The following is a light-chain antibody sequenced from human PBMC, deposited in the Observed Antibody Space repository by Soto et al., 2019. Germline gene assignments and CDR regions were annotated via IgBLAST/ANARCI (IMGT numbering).Light chain of an antibody. CDR2: FDD. CDR3: AEWDDSLNGPV. Sequence: QSVLTQPPSVSAAPRQRVTISCSGSSSNIGNNAVNWYQQVPGKAPKLLIHFDDRVASGISDRFSGSKSGTSASLAISGLQSEHEADYYCAEWDDSLNGPVFGGGTKLTVL. CDR1: SSNIGNNA. J-gene: IGLJ3*02. V-gene: IGLV1-36*01.